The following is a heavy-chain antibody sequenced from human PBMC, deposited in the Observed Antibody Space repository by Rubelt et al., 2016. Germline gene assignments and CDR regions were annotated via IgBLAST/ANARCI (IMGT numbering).Heavy chain of an antibody. CDR3: ERVLALDSSGYYIDY. D-gene: IGHD3-22*01. CDR2: INHSGST. Sequence: QVQLQESGPGLVKPSETLSLTCTVSGGSISSYYWSWIRQPPGKGLEWIGEINHSGSTNYNPSLNSRGPISVDTSKNHFALKLSSLTAGVTAVYYCERVLALDSSGYYIDYWGQGTLVTVSS. J-gene: IGHJ4*02. CDR1: GGSISSYY. V-gene: IGHV4-34*01.